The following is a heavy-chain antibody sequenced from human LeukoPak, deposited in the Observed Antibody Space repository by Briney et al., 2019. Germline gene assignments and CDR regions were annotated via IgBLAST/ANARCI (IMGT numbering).Heavy chain of an antibody. D-gene: IGHD3-16*01. V-gene: IGHV3-23*01. Sequence: GGSLRLSCAASGFPFSSYAMSWVRQPTGKGLEWVSGVSGSGDTTYYADSVKDRFTISRDNSKNTLYLQMDSLRAEDAAVYYCAKSDYYDESGHPSSFEYWGQGTLVTVSS. J-gene: IGHJ4*02. CDR2: VSGSGDTT. CDR1: GFPFSSYA. CDR3: AKSDYYDESGHPSSFEY.